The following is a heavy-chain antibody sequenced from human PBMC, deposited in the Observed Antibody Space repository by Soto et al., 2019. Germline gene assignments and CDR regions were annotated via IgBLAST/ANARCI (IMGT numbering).Heavy chain of an antibody. V-gene: IGHV1-18*04. CDR1: GYTFTSYG. J-gene: IGHJ4*02. CDR2: ISAYNGNT. CDR3: ARDRLRGSSSWPNFDY. D-gene: IGHD6-13*01. Sequence: ASVKVSCKASGYTFTSYGISWVRQAPGQGLEWMGWISAYNGNTNYAQKLQGRVTMTTDTSTSTAYMGLRSLRSDDTAVYYCARDRLRGSSSWPNFDYWGQGALVTVSS.